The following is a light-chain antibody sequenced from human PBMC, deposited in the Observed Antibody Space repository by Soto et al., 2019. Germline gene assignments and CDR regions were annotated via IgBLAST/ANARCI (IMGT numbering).Light chain of an antibody. CDR3: QQYNDWPGT. CDR2: GAS. J-gene: IGKJ1*01. CDR1: QSVSSD. V-gene: IGKV3-15*01. Sequence: EIVMTQSPATLSVSPGERATLSCRASQSVSSDLAWYQQKPDQAPRLLMYGASTRATGIPARFSGSGSGIEFTLTISSLQSEDFAVYYCQQYNDWPGTFGQGTKVEIK.